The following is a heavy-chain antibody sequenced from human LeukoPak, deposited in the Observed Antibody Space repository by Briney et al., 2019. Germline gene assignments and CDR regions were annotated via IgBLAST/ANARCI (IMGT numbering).Heavy chain of an antibody. V-gene: IGHV3-23*01. Sequence: GGSLRLSCAASGFTVSSSYMSWVRQAPGKGLEWVSAISGSGDTTYYADSVKGRFTISRDNSKNTLYLQMNSLRAEDTAIYYCAKDRIAAAGTVDYWGQGTLVTVSS. CDR1: GFTVSSSY. J-gene: IGHJ4*02. D-gene: IGHD6-13*01. CDR2: ISGSGDTT. CDR3: AKDRIAAAGTVDY.